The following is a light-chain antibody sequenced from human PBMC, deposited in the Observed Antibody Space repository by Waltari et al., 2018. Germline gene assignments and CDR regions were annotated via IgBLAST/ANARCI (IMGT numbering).Light chain of an antibody. CDR3: QQYGNSVWT. Sequence: EVVRTHFPDTLAWSPGEGATLPGRASQSFSSNYLTWYQQRPGQAPRLLLYGAAKRATGIPDRFSGSGSRTDFTLISSRLEPEDFAVYYCQQYGNSVWTFGQGTKVEVK. J-gene: IGKJ1*01. V-gene: IGKV3-20*01. CDR2: GAA. CDR1: QSFSSNY.